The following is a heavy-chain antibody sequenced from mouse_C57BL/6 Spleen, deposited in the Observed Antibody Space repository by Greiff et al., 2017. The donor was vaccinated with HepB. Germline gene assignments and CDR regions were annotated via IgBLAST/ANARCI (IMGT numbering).Heavy chain of an antibody. V-gene: IGHV5-12*01. Sequence: DVKLVESGGGLVQPGGSLKLSCAASGFTFSDYYMYWVRQTPEKRLEWVAYISNGGGSTYYPDTVKGRFTISRDNAKNTLYLQMSRLKSEDTAMYYCARRATDYAMDYWGQGTSVTVSS. D-gene: IGHD3-1*01. CDR2: ISNGGGST. CDR1: GFTFSDYY. CDR3: ARRATDYAMDY. J-gene: IGHJ4*01.